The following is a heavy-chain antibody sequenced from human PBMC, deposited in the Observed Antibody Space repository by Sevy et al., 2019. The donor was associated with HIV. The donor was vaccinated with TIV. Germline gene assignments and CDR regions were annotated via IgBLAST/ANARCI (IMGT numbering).Heavy chain of an antibody. Sequence: GGSLRLSCAASGFTFSSYWMSWVRQAPGKGLEWVANIKQDGSEKYYVDSVKVRFTISRDNAKNSLYLQMNSLRAEDTAVYYCARVVRIAVAGTRWFDPWGQGTLVTVSS. D-gene: IGHD6-19*01. CDR2: IKQDGSEK. CDR1: GFTFSSYW. CDR3: ARVVRIAVAGTRWFDP. J-gene: IGHJ5*02. V-gene: IGHV3-7*01.